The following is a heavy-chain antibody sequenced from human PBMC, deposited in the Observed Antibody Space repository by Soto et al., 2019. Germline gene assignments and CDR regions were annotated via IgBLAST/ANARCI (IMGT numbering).Heavy chain of an antibody. V-gene: IGHV4-31*03. J-gene: IGHJ6*02. CDR1: GGSISSGGYY. CDR3: ARLSYSSSFVARGRENSYYYYGMDV. D-gene: IGHD6-6*01. Sequence: SETLSLTCTVSGGSISSGGYYWSWIRQHPGKGLEWIGYIYYSGSTYYNPSLKSRVTISVDTSKNQFSLKLSSVTAADTAVYYCARLSYSSSFVARGRENSYYYYGMDVWGQGTTVTVSS. CDR2: IYYSGST.